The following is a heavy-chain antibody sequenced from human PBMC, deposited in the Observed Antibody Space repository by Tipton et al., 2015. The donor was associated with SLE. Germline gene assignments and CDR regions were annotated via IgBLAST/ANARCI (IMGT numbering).Heavy chain of an antibody. J-gene: IGHJ3*02. CDR1: GGSFSGYY. D-gene: IGHD6-19*01. Sequence: LRLSCAVYGGSFSGYYWSWIRQPPGKGLEWIGEINHSGSTNYNPSLKSRVTISVDTSKNQFSLQLNSVTPEDTAVYYCARSGSSGPDAFDIWGQGTMVTVSS. CDR3: ARSGSSGPDAFDI. V-gene: IGHV4-34*01. CDR2: INHSGST.